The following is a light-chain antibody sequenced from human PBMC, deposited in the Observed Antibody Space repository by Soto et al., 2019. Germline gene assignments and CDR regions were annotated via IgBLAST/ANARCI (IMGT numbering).Light chain of an antibody. Sequence: QSALTQPASVSGSPGQSITISCTGTSSDVGNYKYVSWYQQHPGKAPKLMIYEVSNRPSRVPTRCSCSKSGNTASLTISGLQAEDETDYYCFTYTSSGTYVFGTGTKVTVL. J-gene: IGLJ1*01. V-gene: IGLV2-14*01. CDR3: FTYTSSGTYV. CDR1: SSDVGNYKY. CDR2: EVS.